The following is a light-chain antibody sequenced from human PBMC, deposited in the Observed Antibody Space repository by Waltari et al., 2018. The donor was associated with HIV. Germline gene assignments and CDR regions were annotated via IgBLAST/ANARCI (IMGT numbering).Light chain of an antibody. J-gene: IGLJ3*02. Sequence: SYELTQPPSVSVSPGQTSRITCSGDALPKQSAYSYHQKPGQAPMLIIYKDTERPSGIPERISGSSSGTAVTLTIGEVQAEDEADYYCQSVDNSGTFWVFGGGTKLTVL. V-gene: IGLV3-25*03. CDR3: QSVDNSGTFWV. CDR1: ALPKQS. CDR2: KDT.